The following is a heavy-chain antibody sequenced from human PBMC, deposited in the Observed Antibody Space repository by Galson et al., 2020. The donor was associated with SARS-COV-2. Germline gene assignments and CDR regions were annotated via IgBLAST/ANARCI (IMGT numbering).Heavy chain of an antibody. V-gene: IGHV3-15*01. D-gene: IGHD3-22*01. CDR1: GFTFSKAW. Sequence: GESLKISCAASGFTFSKAWMSWVRQAPGKGLEWVGRIKRKTDGETTEYVAPVKGRFTISRDDSKNTVYLQMNSLKTEDTGVYYCTTGVYYDSRGYYFKAFDMWGQGTMVTVSS. CDR2: IKRKTDGETT. J-gene: IGHJ3*02. CDR3: TTGVYYDSRGYYFKAFDM.